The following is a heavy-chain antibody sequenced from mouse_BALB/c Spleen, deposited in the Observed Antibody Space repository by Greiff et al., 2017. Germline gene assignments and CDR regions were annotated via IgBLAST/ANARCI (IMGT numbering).Heavy chain of an antibody. CDR1: GFTFSSYT. Sequence: EVKVVESGGGLVKPGGSLKLSCAASGFTFSSYTMSWVRQTPEKRLEWVATISSGGSYTYYPDSVKGRFTISRDNAKNTLYLQMSSLKSEDTAMYYCTREGSFAYWGQGTLVTVSA. J-gene: IGHJ3*01. CDR2: ISSGGSYT. CDR3: TREGSFAY. V-gene: IGHV5-6-4*01.